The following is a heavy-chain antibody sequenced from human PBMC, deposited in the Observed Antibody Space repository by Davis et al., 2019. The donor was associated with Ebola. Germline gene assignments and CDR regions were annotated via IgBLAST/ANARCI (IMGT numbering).Heavy chain of an antibody. Sequence: ASVKVSCKASGYTFTGYYMHWVRQAPGQGLEWMGWINPNSGGTNYAQKFQGRVTMTRDTSISTAYMELSRLRSDDTAVYYCARDGAAGPKHFDYWGQGTLVTVSS. J-gene: IGHJ4*02. V-gene: IGHV1-2*02. CDR3: ARDGAAGPKHFDY. CDR1: GYTFTGYY. CDR2: INPNSGGT. D-gene: IGHD6-25*01.